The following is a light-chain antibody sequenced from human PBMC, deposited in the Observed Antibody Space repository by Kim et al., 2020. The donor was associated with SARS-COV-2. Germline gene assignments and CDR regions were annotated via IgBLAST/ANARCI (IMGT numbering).Light chain of an antibody. CDR3: QQYNSLPVT. J-gene: IGKJ5*01. CDR1: QVILHF. CDR2: DGS. V-gene: IGKV1-33*01. Sequence: ASLGDNATIPCPASQVILHFLNWFRQKPGKAPNLLIYDGSNLETGVPSRFSGSGSGTEFTLTINSLQPEDIATYYCQQYNSLPVTFGQGTRLEIK.